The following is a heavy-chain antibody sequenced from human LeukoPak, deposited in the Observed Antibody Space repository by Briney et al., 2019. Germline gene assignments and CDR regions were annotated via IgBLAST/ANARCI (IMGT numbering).Heavy chain of an antibody. V-gene: IGHV1-18*01. CDR1: GYTFTSYG. J-gene: IGHJ4*02. CDR2: ISAYNGNT. D-gene: IGHD3-3*01. CDR3: ARDPRGITIFGVVIIPFGY. Sequence: GASVKVSCKAPGYTFTSYGISWVRQAPGQGLEWMGWISAYNGNTNYAQKLQGRVTMTTDTSTSTAYMELRSLRSDDTALYYCARDPRGITIFGVVIIPFGYWGQGTLVTLSS.